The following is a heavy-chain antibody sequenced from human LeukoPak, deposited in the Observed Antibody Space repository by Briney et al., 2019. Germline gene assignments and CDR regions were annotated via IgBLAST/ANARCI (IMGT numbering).Heavy chain of an antibody. V-gene: IGHV1-18*04. CDR3: ARAPQLWLHYYYCGMDV. CDR2: ISAYNGNT. Sequence: GASVKVSCKASGYTFTGYYMHWVRQAPGQGLEWMGWISAYNGNTNYAQKLQGRVTMTTDTSTSTAYMELRSLRSDDTAVYYCARAPQLWLHYYYCGMDVWGQGTTVTVSS. J-gene: IGHJ6*02. D-gene: IGHD5-18*01. CDR1: GYTFTGYY.